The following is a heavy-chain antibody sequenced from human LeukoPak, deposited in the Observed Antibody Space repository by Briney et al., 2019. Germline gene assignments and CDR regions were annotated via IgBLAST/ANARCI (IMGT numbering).Heavy chain of an antibody. J-gene: IGHJ5*02. CDR3: AREEYGSGSYYRGWFDP. CDR1: GGSISSYY. Sequence: PSETLSLTCTVSGGSISSYYWSWIRQPPGKGLEWMGYIYDSGSTNYHPSLKSRVTISVDPSKNQFYLKLSSVTAADTAVYYCAREEYGSGSYYRGWFDPWGQGTLVTVSS. CDR2: IYDSGST. D-gene: IGHD3-10*01. V-gene: IGHV4-59*01.